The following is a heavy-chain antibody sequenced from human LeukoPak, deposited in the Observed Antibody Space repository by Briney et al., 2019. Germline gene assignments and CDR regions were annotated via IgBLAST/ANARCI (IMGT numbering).Heavy chain of an antibody. Sequence: ASVKVSCEASGYTFTSYDINWVRQATGQGLEWMGWMNPNSGNTGYAQKFQGRVTMTRNTSISTAYMELSSLRSEDTAVYYCAREDGRYCSGGSCYTYFYYYYGMDVWGQGTTVTVSS. CDR2: MNPNSGNT. CDR3: AREDGRYCSGGSCYTYFYYYYGMDV. V-gene: IGHV1-8*01. D-gene: IGHD2-15*01. J-gene: IGHJ6*02. CDR1: GYTFTSYD.